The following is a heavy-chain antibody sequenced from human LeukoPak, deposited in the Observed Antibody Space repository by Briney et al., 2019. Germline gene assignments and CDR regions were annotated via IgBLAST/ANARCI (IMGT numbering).Heavy chain of an antibody. D-gene: IGHD4-17*01. CDR3: ARFTYDDHGKNHYLDY. CDR2: IYSSGST. CDR1: GGSITSYY. Sequence: SETLSLTCTVSGGSITSYYWSWIRQPPGKGLEWIGYIYSSGSTNYNPSLKSRVTILVDPSKNQFSLRLSSVTAADTAVYYCARFTYDDHGKNHYLDYWGRGNLVTVSS. V-gene: IGHV4-59*08. J-gene: IGHJ4*02.